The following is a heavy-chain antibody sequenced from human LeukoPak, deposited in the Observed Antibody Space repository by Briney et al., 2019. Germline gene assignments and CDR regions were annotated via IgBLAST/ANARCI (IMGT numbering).Heavy chain of an antibody. D-gene: IGHD3-22*01. CDR2: IYTSGST. J-gene: IGHJ6*03. Sequence: SETLSLTCTVSGGSISSYYWSWIRQPAGKGLEWIGRIYTSGSTNYNPSLKSRVTISVDKSENQFSLKLSSVTAADTAVYYCASHRDYYDSSGNTQYYMDVWGKGTTVTVSS. V-gene: IGHV4-4*07. CDR1: GGSISSYY. CDR3: ASHRDYYDSSGNTQYYMDV.